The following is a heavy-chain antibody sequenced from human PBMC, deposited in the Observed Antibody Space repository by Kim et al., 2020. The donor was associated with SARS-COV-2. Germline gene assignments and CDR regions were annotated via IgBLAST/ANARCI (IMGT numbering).Heavy chain of an antibody. D-gene: IGHD1-1*01. CDR2: ISGSGDLT. CDR3: AKYTNREDFDY. Sequence: GGSLRLSCAASGFIFSNYAMTWARQAPGKGLEWVAVISGSGDLTFHADSVKGRFTVSRDNSKNTLYLQMDSLRVEDTAVYFCAKYTNREDFDYWGQGALVTVSS. V-gene: IGHV3-23*01. CDR1: GFIFSNYA. J-gene: IGHJ4*02.